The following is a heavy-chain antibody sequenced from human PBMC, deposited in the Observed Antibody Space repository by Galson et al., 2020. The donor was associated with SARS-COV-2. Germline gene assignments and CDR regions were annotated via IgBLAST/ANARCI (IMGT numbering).Heavy chain of an antibody. Sequence: GGSLRLSCAASGFTFSSYGMHWVRQAPGKGLEWVAVIWYEGSNKYSADSVKGRFTISRDNSKNTLYLQMNSLRAEDTAVYYCAREGQVGAMVSDAFDIWGQGTMVTVS. V-gene: IGHV3-33*01. CDR2: IWYEGSNK. CDR3: AREGQVGAMVSDAFDI. J-gene: IGHJ3*02. D-gene: IGHD1-26*01. CDR1: GFTFSSYG.